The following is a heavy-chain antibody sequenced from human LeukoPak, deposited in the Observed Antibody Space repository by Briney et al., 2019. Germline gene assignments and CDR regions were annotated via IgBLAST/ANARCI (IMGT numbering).Heavy chain of an antibody. Sequence: GGSLRLSCAGSGFTFSTYTMSWVRQAPGKGLEGVSSISSSGRKIYYADSVKGRFTISRDNAKNSLYLQMNSLRAEDTAVYYCAKDPSEASHPYSFAYWGQGSLVTVSS. CDR1: GFTFSTYT. CDR3: AKDPSEASHPYSFAY. D-gene: IGHD6-25*01. CDR2: ISSSGRKI. J-gene: IGHJ4*02. V-gene: IGHV3-21*01.